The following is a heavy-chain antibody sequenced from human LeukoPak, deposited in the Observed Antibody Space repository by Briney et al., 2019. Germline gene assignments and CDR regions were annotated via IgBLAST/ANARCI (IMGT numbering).Heavy chain of an antibody. Sequence: PGGPLRLSCAASGFTFSDYYMSWIRQAPGKGLEWVSYISSSGSTIYYADSVKGRFTISRDNAKNSLYLQMNSLRAEDTAVYYCARGNYYDSSGEGRDAFDIWGQGTMVTVSS. J-gene: IGHJ3*02. D-gene: IGHD3-22*01. V-gene: IGHV3-11*01. CDR1: GFTFSDYY. CDR3: ARGNYYDSSGEGRDAFDI. CDR2: ISSSGSTI.